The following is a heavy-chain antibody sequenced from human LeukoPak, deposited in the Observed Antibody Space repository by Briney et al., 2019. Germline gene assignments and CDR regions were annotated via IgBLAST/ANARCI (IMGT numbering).Heavy chain of an antibody. V-gene: IGHV4-59*01. CDR3: ARVRGDYVHYFDY. CDR2: IYYSGST. D-gene: IGHD4-17*01. CDR1: GGSISSYY. Sequence: SETLSLTCTVSGGSISSYYWSWIRQPPGKGLEWIGYIYYSGSTNYNPSLKSRVTISVDTSKNQFSLKLSSVTAADTAVYYCARVRGDYVHYFDYWGQGTLVTVSS. J-gene: IGHJ4*02.